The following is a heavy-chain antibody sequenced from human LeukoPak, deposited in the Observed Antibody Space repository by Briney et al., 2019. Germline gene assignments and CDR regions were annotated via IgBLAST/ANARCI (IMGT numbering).Heavy chain of an antibody. D-gene: IGHD2-15*01. CDR2: IYYSGST. V-gene: IGHV4-30-4*08. J-gene: IGHJ6*03. CDR1: GGSISSGDYY. CDR3: ASGIYCSGGSCCLGKNYYYYMDV. Sequence: SETLSLTCTVSGGSISSGDYYWSWIRQPPGKGLEWIGYIYYSGSTYYNPSLKRRVTISVDTSTHQFSLKLSSGTAADTAVYYCASGIYCSGGSCCLGKNYYYYMDVWGKGTTVTVSS.